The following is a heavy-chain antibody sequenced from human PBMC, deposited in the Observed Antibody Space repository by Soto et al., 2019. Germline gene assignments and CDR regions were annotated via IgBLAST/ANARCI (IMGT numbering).Heavy chain of an antibody. CDR1: GGSISRGGYY. J-gene: IGHJ5*02. V-gene: IGHV4-31*03. CDR2: IYYSGST. CDR3: ARSVFP. Sequence: TSETLSLTCTVSGGSISRGGYYWTWIRQHPGKGLEWIGYIYYSGSTYYNPSLKSRLTISLDTSKNQFSLKLSSVTAADTAVYYCARSVFPWGQGTLVTVSS.